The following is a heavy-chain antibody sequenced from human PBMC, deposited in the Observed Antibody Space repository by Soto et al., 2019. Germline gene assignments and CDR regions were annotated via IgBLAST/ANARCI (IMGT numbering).Heavy chain of an antibody. CDR2: IYYSENT. CDR1: GGSISSRSYS. D-gene: IGHD2-2*01. J-gene: IGHJ6*02. Sequence: QLQLQESGPGLLKPSETLSLTCSVSGGSISSRSYSWGWIRQPPGKGLEWIGTIYYSENTYYNPSLKIRVTISVDTSKNQFSLKLSSVTAADTAVYYCAKLAGYCSGNSCHGDYAMDVWGQGTTVTVSS. CDR3: AKLAGYCSGNSCHGDYAMDV. V-gene: IGHV4-39*01.